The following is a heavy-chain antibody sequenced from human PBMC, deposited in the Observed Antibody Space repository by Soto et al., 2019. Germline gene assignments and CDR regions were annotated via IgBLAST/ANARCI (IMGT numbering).Heavy chain of an antibody. V-gene: IGHV3-74*01. D-gene: IGHD3-16*01. J-gene: IGHJ5*02. CDR1: GFTFSTYW. CDR2: IKGDESAT. CDR3: ARGGLGAYWFDP. Sequence: EVQLVESGGGLVQAGASLRLSCAASGFTFSTYWMHWVRQAPGKGLMWLSRIKGDESATNYADSVEGRFTISRDNAKNTVYLQVNSLRVKDTAVYYCARGGLGAYWFDPWGQGTLVTVSS.